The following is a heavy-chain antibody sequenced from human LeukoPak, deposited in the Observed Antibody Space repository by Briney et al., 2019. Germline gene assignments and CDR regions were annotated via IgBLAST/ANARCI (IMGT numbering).Heavy chain of an antibody. J-gene: IGHJ4*02. CDR3: ARDPDY. V-gene: IGHV4-61*02. Sequence: SQTLSLTCTVSGGSISSGSYYWSWIRQPAGKGLEWFGRIYTSGSTNYNPSLKSRVTISVDTSKNQFSLKLSSVTAADTAVYYCARDPDYWGQGTLVTVSS. CDR2: IYTSGST. CDR1: GGSISSGSYY.